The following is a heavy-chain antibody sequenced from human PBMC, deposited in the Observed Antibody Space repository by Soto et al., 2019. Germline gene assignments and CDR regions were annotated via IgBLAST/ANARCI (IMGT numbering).Heavy chain of an antibody. CDR1: GFTFSSYW. V-gene: IGHV3-7*01. CDR2: IKQDGSEK. D-gene: IGHD6-6*01. CDR3: VRDSQYSSSLGFDY. Sequence: LRLSCAASGFTFSSYWMTWVRQAPGKGLEWVANIKQDGSEKYYVDSVKGRFTISRDNAKNSLYLQMSSLRVEDTAVYYCVRDSQYSSSLGFDYWGQGTLVTVSS. J-gene: IGHJ4*02.